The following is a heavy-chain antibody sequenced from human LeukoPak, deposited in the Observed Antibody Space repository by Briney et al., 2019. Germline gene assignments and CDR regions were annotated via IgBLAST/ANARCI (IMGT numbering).Heavy chain of an antibody. CDR1: GDSISSNNW. D-gene: IGHD3-10*01. CDR2: IYHSGST. J-gene: IGHJ4*02. Sequence: SGTLSLTCAVSGDSISSNNWWSWVRQPPGKGLEWIGEIYHSGSTNYNPALKSRVTISVDKSKNQFSLKLSSVTAADTAVYYCARGITTVRGVISPADYWGQGTLVTVSS. V-gene: IGHV4-4*02. CDR3: ARGITTVRGVISPADY.